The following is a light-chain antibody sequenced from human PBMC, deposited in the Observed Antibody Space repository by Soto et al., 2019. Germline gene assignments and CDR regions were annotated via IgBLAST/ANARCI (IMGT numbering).Light chain of an antibody. CDR3: QQSYITPWS. V-gene: IGKV1-39*01. CDR2: AAS. CDR1: QRINNY. Sequence: DVQMTQSPSSLSASVGDRVTITCRASQRINNYLNWYQLKPGKAPNLLIYAASTLQIGVPSRFGGSASRTNFTLVISGLQPEDFATYYCQQSYITPWSFGQGTKVDIK. J-gene: IGKJ1*01.